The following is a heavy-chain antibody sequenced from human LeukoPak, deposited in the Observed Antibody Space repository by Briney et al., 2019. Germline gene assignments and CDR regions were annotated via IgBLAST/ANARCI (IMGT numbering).Heavy chain of an antibody. Sequence: SVKVSCKASGGTFSSYAISWVRQAPGQGLEWMGRIIPILGIANYAQKFQGRVTIPADKSTSTAYMELSSLRPEDTAVYYCARIAVAGESVNYWGQGTLVTVSS. CDR2: IIPILGIA. CDR3: ARIAVAGESVNY. CDR1: GGTFSSYA. V-gene: IGHV1-69*04. J-gene: IGHJ4*02. D-gene: IGHD6-19*01.